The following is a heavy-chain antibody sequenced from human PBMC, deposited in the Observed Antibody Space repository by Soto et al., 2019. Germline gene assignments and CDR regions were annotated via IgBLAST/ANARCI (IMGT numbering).Heavy chain of an antibody. CDR1: GGSITNYY. CDR2: INYAGYS. Sequence: QVQLQESGPGLVKPSETLSLTCTVSGGSITNYYCSWFRQPPGKGLEWIGYINYAGYSAYNPSLKRRVTLSMDAPKTQFSLMVESVTATDTAVYYCARHGFGHLHGLVDVCGPGTTVIVSS. D-gene: IGHD3-10*01. J-gene: IGHJ6*02. V-gene: IGHV4-59*08. CDR3: ARHGFGHLHGLVDV.